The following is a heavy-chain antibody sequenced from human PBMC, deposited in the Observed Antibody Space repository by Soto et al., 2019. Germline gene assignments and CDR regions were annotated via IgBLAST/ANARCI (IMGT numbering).Heavy chain of an antibody. V-gene: IGHV4-30-2*01. J-gene: IGHJ4*02. Sequence: QVQLQESASGLVKPLETLSLTCIVSGDSISSSFSWHWVRRPPGEGLGWLRYIYHSGSTLHNPSLGGRITMAVDSSKNFFSLKLSDVTAADTDVYYCARGDMIRGAAIDSWGQGTLVSVSS. D-gene: IGHD3-10*01. CDR2: IYHSGST. CDR1: GDSISSSFS. CDR3: ARGDMIRGAAIDS.